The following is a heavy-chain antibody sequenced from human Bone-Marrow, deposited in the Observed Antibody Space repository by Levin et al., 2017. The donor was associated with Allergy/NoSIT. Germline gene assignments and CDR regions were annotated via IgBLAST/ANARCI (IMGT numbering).Heavy chain of an antibody. CDR3: ARDDYGDERLQYYFDY. J-gene: IGHJ4*02. CDR1: GGSFSGYY. V-gene: IGHV4-34*01. CDR2: INHSGST. Sequence: PSETLSLTCAVYGGSFSGYYWSWIRQPPGKGLEWIGEINHSGSTNYNPSLKSRVTISVDTSKNQFSLKLSSVTAADTAVYYCARDDYGDERLQYYFDYWGQGTLVTVSS. D-gene: IGHD4-17*01.